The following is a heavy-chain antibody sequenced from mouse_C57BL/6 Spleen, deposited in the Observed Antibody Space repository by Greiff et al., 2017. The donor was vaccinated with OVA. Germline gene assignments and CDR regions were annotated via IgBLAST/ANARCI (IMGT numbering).Heavy chain of an antibody. V-gene: IGHV2-2*01. D-gene: IGHD2-4*01. CDR2: IWSGGST. J-gene: IGHJ4*01. CDR3: ATTMITRVMDY. CDR1: GFSLTSYG. Sequence: VKLMESGPGLVQPSQSLSITCTVSGFSLTSYGVHWVRQSPGKGLEWLGVIWSGGSTDYNAAFISRLSISTDNTKSQVFFKMNSLQADDTAIYYCATTMITRVMDYWGQGTSVTVSS.